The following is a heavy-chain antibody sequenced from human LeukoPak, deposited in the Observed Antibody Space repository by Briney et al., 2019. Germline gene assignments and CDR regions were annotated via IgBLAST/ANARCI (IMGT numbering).Heavy chain of an antibody. J-gene: IGHJ4*02. CDR2: IIPIFGTA. CDR1: GGTFSSYA. CDR3: ARDYIVGATGPDY. V-gene: IGHV1-69*05. Sequence: ASVKVSCKASGGTFSSYAISWVRQAPGQGLEWMGGIIPIFGTANYAQKFQGRVTITTDESTSTAYMELSSLRSDDTAVYYCARDYIVGATGPDYWGQGTLVTVSS. D-gene: IGHD1-26*01.